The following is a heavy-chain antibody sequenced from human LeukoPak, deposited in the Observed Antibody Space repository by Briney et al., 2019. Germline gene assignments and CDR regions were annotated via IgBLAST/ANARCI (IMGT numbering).Heavy chain of an antibody. Sequence: SETLSLTCTVSDGSISSYYWSWIRQPPGKGLEWIGYIYYSGSTNYNPSLKSRVTISVDTSKNQFSLKLSSVTAADTAVYYCARGYYYDFWSGYYTAFDYWGQGTLVTVSS. CDR2: IYYSGST. V-gene: IGHV4-59*01. CDR3: ARGYYYDFWSGYYTAFDY. J-gene: IGHJ4*02. CDR1: DGSISSYY. D-gene: IGHD3-3*01.